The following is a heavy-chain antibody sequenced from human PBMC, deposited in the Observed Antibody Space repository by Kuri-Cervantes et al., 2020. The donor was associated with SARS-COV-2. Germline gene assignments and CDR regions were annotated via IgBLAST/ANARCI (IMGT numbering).Heavy chain of an antibody. Sequence: ASVKVSCKASGYTFTSYYMHWVRQAPGQGLEWMGIINPSGGSTSYAQKFQGRVTMTRDTSTSTVYMELSSLRSEDTAVYYCARGVSHIAAAGLYYFDYWDQGTLVTVSS. V-gene: IGHV1-46*01. D-gene: IGHD6-13*01. J-gene: IGHJ4*02. CDR1: GYTFTSYY. CDR3: ARGVSHIAAAGLYYFDY. CDR2: INPSGGST.